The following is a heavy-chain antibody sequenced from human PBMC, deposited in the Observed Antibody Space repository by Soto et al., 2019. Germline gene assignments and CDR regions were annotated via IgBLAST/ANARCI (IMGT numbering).Heavy chain of an antibody. V-gene: IGHV1-18*01. CDR1: GYTFTSYG. CDR2: ISAYNGNT. J-gene: IGHJ4*02. Sequence: QVQLVQSGAEVKKPGASVKVSCKASGYTFTSYGISWVRQAPGQGLEWMGWISAYNGNTNYAQKLQGRVTMTTDTSTSTAYMELRSLRSDDTAVYYCASSSTLNVRGVTNFDYWGQGTLVTVSS. CDR3: ASSSTLNVRGVTNFDY. D-gene: IGHD3-10*01.